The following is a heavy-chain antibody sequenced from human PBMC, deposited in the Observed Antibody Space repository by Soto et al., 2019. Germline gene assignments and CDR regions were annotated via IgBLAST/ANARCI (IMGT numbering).Heavy chain of an antibody. J-gene: IGHJ6*02. CDR2: ISNDGSNK. V-gene: IGHV3-30*03. Sequence: GGSLSLSCAVSGFTFSSSGMHWVRPAPGTGLGWVGVISNDGSNKYYADSVKGRLTTSTHNSKNTLYLQMNRLRAEDTAVFYCAIGVGGSYYLFGSGCYYEYYYGMDVWGQGTTVTVS. CDR3: AIGVGGSYYLFGSGCYYEYYYGMDV. D-gene: IGHD3-10*01. CDR1: GFTFSSSG.